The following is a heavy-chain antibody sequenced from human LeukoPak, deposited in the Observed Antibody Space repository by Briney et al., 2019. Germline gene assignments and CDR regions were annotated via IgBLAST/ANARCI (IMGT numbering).Heavy chain of an antibody. CDR1: GYTFTGYY. J-gene: IGHJ5*02. CDR2: INPNSGGT. Sequence: ASVKVSCKASGYTFTGYYMHWVRQAPGQGLEWLGWINPNSGGTNYAQKFQGRVTMTRDTSISTAYMELSRLRSDDTAVYYCARAPPPLYCSSTSCYWFDPWGQGTLVTVSS. CDR3: ARAPPPLYCSSTSCYWFDP. V-gene: IGHV1-2*02. D-gene: IGHD2-2*01.